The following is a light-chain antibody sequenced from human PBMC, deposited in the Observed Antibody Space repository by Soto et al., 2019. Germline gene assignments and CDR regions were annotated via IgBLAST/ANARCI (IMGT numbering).Light chain of an antibody. CDR2: SAS. Sequence: DIQMTQSPSSLSASAGDSVTITCRTSQTINNYLNWYQQKPGKAPKLLVYSASSLQSGVPSRFSGTGSGTNFTLTISDLQPEDFTTYYCQKSDSIPWTLGQGTKVDIK. CDR3: QKSDSIPWT. V-gene: IGKV1-39*01. CDR1: QTINNY. J-gene: IGKJ1*01.